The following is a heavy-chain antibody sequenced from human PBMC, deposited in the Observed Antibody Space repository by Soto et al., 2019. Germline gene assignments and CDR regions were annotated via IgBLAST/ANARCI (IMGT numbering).Heavy chain of an antibody. J-gene: IGHJ6*02. Sequence: GASVKVSCKVSGYTLTELSMHWVRQAPGKGLEWMGSFDPEDGETIYTQTFQGRLTLTGDTSTDTAHMELSRLRSEDTAVYYCTTSLELPLGTDVWGQGTTATVSS. CDR3: TTSLELPLGTDV. V-gene: IGHV1-24*01. CDR1: GYTLTELS. CDR2: FDPEDGET. D-gene: IGHD1-7*01.